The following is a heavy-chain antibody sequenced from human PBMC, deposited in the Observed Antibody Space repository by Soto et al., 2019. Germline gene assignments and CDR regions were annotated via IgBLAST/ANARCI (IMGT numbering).Heavy chain of an antibody. V-gene: IGHV4-39*01. D-gene: IGHD3-10*01. CDR3: AIINGGAPTEK. CDR1: GVSISSSDCD. Sequence: PSETLSLTCTVSGVSISSSDCDWVWIRQPPGKGLEYIGTVSYSGSTYYNRSLKSRVTMSLDTSKNQFFLKLSSVTAADTAVYFWAIINGGAPTEKGGKGTRSTVSS. CDR2: VSYSGST. J-gene: IGHJ4*02.